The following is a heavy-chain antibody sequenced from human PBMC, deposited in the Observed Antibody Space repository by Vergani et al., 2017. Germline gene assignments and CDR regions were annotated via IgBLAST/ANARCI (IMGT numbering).Heavy chain of an antibody. CDR2: IYYSGST. V-gene: IGHV4-39*07. CDR1: GGSISSSSYY. J-gene: IGHJ4*02. Sequence: QLQLQESGPGLVKPSETLSLTCTVSGGSISSSSYYWGWIRQPPGKGLEWIGSIYYSGSTYYNPSLKSRVTISVDTSKNQFSLKLSSVTAADTAVYYCARGDKLTYYYDRSTFDYWGQGTLVTVSS. CDR3: ARGDKLTYYYDRSTFDY. D-gene: IGHD3-22*01.